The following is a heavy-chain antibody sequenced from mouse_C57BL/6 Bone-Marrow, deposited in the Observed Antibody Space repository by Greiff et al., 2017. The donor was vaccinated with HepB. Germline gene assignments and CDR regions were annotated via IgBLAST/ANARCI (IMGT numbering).Heavy chain of an antibody. Sequence: QVQLQQPGAELVKPGASVKLSCKASGYTFTSYWMHWVKQRPGQGLEWIGMIHPNSGSTNYNEKFKSKDTLTVDKSSSTAYMQLSSLTSEDSAVYYCTRRGIYDYALYYWGQGTTLTVSS. V-gene: IGHV1-64*01. J-gene: IGHJ2*01. CDR1: GYTFTSYW. D-gene: IGHD2-4*01. CDR2: IHPNSGST. CDR3: TRRGIYDYALYY.